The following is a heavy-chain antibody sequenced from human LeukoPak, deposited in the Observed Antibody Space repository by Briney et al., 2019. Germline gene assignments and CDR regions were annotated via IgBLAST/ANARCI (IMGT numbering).Heavy chain of an antibody. D-gene: IGHD3-22*01. J-gene: IGHJ3*02. CDR1: GGSISSYY. Sequence: SETLSLTCTVSGGSISSYYWSWIRQPAGKGLEWIGRIYTSGSTNYNPSLKSRVTMSVDTSKNQFSLKLSSVTAADTAVYYCAREVDHNYYDSTLGAFDIWGQGTIVTVSS. CDR2: IYTSGST. V-gene: IGHV4-4*07. CDR3: AREVDHNYYDSTLGAFDI.